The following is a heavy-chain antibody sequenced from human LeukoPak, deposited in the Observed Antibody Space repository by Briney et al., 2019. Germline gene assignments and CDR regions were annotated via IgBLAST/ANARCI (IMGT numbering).Heavy chain of an antibody. CDR1: GYPFTTYW. CDR3: ARRSGSYYYYFDY. V-gene: IGHV5-51*01. CDR2: IYPGDSDT. J-gene: IGHJ4*02. Sequence: GESLKISCKGSGYPFTTYWIAWVRQMPGKGLEWMGIIYPGDSDTRYSPSFQGQVTISADKSISTAYLQWSSLKASDTAMYYCARRSGSYYYYFDYWGQGTLVTVSS. D-gene: IGHD1-26*01.